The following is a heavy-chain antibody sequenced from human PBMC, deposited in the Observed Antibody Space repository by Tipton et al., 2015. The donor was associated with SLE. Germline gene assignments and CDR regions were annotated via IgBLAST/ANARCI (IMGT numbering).Heavy chain of an antibody. D-gene: IGHD3-3*01. J-gene: IGHJ5*02. CDR1: GFTFGDYA. V-gene: IGHV3-49*03. Sequence: SLRLSCTASGFTFGDYAMSWFRQAPGKGLEWVGFIRSKAHGGTTEYAASVKGRFTISRDDSKSIAYLQMNSLKTEDTAVYYCTRDQLRFLEWFPGFDPWGQGTLVTVSS. CDR2: IRSKAHGGTT. CDR3: TRDQLRFLEWFPGFDP.